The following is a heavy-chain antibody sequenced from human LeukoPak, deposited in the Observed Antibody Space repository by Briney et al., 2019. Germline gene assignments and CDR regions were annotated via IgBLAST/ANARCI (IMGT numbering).Heavy chain of an antibody. D-gene: IGHD3-3*01. Sequence: PGGSLRLSCAASGFNFNYVWMDWVRQAPGKGLEWVGRIRTNIEGETTDYAAPVKGRFTISRDDPKTTMYLHMNSLKTEDSAVYYCTTVIGYYDFWTDYWGQGTLVTVSS. CDR1: GFNFNYVW. CDR2: IRTNIEGETT. V-gene: IGHV3-15*01. J-gene: IGHJ4*02. CDR3: TTVIGYYDFWTDY.